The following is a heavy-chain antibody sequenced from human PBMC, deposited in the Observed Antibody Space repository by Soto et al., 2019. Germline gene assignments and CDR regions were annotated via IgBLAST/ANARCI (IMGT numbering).Heavy chain of an antibody. V-gene: IGHV5-10-1*01. D-gene: IGHD2-2*01. CDR2: IDPSDSYT. J-gene: IGHJ6*02. Sequence: GESLKISCKGSGYSFTSYWISWVRQMPGKGLEWMGRIDPSDSYTNYSPSFQGHVTISADKSISTAYLQWSSLKASDTAMYYCARHMIGVPAVFSHGLAVWGQGTTVTV. CDR1: GYSFTSYW. CDR3: ARHMIGVPAVFSHGLAV.